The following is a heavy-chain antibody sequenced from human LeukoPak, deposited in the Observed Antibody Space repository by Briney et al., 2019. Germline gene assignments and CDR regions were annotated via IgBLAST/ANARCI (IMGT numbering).Heavy chain of an antibody. J-gene: IGHJ1*01. V-gene: IGHV4-4*09. CDR1: GESVSSGY. D-gene: IGHD2-15*01. CDR3: AGRGHRYSRD. CDR2: ISDSDIT. Sequence: SETLSLTCTVSGESVSSGYWTWIRQSPGKGLEWIGYISDSDITDYNPSLKSRLTISVDTSNNQFSLNLNSVTAADTAVYYCAGRGHRYSRDWGQGILVTVSS.